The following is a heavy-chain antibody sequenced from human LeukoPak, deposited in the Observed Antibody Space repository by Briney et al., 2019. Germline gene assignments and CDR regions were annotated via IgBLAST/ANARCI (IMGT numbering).Heavy chain of an antibody. D-gene: IGHD7-27*01. J-gene: IGHJ4*02. CDR1: GFTFSDYY. CDR3: ARVAWGPTAYYFDY. V-gene: IGHV3-11*01. Sequence: GGSLRLSYAASGFTFSDYYMTWIRQAPGKGLEWISHISHNGGNIHYADSVKGRFTISRDNAKNSLHLQMNTLRAEDTAVYYCARVAWGPTAYYFDYWGQGTLVTVSS. CDR2: ISHNGGNI.